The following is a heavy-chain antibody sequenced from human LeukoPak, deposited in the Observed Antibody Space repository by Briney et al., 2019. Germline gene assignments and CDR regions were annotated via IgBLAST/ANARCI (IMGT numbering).Heavy chain of an antibody. Sequence: SETLSLTCTVSGGSVSSGSYYWSWIRQPPGKGLEWTGYIYHSGSTNYNPSLKSRVTISVDTSKNQFSLKLSSVPAPAPAVYYCPRVPVAGRPVAYWGQGTLVTVSS. J-gene: IGHJ4*02. V-gene: IGHV4-61*01. CDR3: PRVPVAGRPVAY. CDR1: GGSVSSGSYY. D-gene: IGHD6-19*01. CDR2: IYHSGST.